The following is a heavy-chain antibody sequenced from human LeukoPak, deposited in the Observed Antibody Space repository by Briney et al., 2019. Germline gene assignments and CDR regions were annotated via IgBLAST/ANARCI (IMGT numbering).Heavy chain of an antibody. CDR2: IGTAGDT. J-gene: IGHJ6*02. V-gene: IGHV3-13*01. CDR3: ARERRNYYYGMDV. Sequence: GGSLRLSCAASGFTFSSYDMHWVRQATEKGLEWVSAIGTAGDTYYPGSVKGRFTISRENAKNSLYLQMNSLRAGDTAVYYCARERRNYYYGMDVWGQGTTVTVSS. CDR1: GFTFSSYD.